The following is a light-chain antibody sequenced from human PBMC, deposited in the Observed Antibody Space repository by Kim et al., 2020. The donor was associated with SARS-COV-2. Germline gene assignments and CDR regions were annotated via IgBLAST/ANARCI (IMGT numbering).Light chain of an antibody. CDR1: SSNIGSNY. V-gene: IGLV1-47*01. CDR3: AAWDDSLTSWV. CDR2: RNN. J-gene: IGLJ3*02. Sequence: GQGVTISCSGSSSNIGSNYVYWYQQLPGTAPKLLIYRNNQRPSGVPDRFSGSKSGTSASLAISGLRSEDEADYYCAAWDDSLTSWVFGGGTQLTVL.